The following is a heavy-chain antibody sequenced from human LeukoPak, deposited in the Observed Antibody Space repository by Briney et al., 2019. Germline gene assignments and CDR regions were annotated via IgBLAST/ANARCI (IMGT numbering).Heavy chain of an antibody. J-gene: IGHJ3*02. Sequence: GRSLRLSCAASGFTFSSYGMHWVRQAPGKGLEWVAVISYDGSNKYYADSVNGRFTTSRDNSKNTLYLQMNSLRAEDTAVYYCARVRYFDWLSKDDAFDIWGQGTMVTVSS. CDR1: GFTFSSYG. CDR3: ARVRYFDWLSKDDAFDI. D-gene: IGHD3-9*01. CDR2: ISYDGSNK. V-gene: IGHV3-30*03.